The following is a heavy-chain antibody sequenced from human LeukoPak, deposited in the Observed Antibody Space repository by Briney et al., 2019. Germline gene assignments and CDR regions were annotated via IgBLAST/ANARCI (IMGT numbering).Heavy chain of an antibody. CDR3: ARESAIVAAGRPDQSFDY. CDR2: INPNSGTT. V-gene: IGHV1-2*02. D-gene: IGHD6-13*01. J-gene: IGHJ4*02. Sequence: GASVNVSCKASGYTFTGYCIHWVRQAPGQGLEWMGWINPNSGTTNYPQKFQGRVTMTRDTSINTAYMELFSLRPDDTAVYYCARESAIVAAGRPDQSFDYWGQGTLVTVSS. CDR1: GYTFTGYC.